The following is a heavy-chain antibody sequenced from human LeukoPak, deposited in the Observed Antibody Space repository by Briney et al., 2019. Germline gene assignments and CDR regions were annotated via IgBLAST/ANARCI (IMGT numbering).Heavy chain of an antibody. J-gene: IGHJ4*02. CDR3: ARDHYDSSGY. CDR1: GFTFSSYA. D-gene: IGHD3-22*01. CDR2: ISYDGSNK. V-gene: IGHV3-30*04. Sequence: GGSLRLSCAASGFTFSSYAMHWVRQAPGKGLEWVAVISYDGSNKYYADSVKGRFTISRDNSKNTLYLQMNSLRAEDTAVYYCARDHYDSSGYWGQGTLVTVSS.